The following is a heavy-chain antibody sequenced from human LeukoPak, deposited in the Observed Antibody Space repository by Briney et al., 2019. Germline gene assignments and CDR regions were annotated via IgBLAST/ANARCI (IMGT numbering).Heavy chain of an antibody. CDR2: IWFDGSNQ. CDR1: GFIFSSYA. J-gene: IGHJ4*02. CDR3: AKDGGRYYYDSSGYSDY. V-gene: IGHV3-33*06. D-gene: IGHD3-22*01. Sequence: GRSLRLSCAASGFIFSSYAMHWVRRAPGKGPEWVAIIWFDGSNQYYAESVEGRFTVSRDNSKNTLYLQMNSLRAEDTAVYYCAKDGGRYYYDSSGYSDYWGQGTLVTVSS.